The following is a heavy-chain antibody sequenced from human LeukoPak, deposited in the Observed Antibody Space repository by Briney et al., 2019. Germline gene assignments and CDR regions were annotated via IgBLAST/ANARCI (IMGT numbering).Heavy chain of an antibody. CDR2: ISSSSSYI. J-gene: IGHJ4*02. V-gene: IGHV3-21*01. D-gene: IGHD5-18*01. CDR3: ARDQGYSYGYLYGGAIDY. Sequence: PGGSLRLSCAAPGFTFSSYSMNWVRQAPGKGLEWVSSISSSSSYIYYADSVKGRFTISRDNAKNSLYLQMNSLRAEDTAVYYCARDQGYSYGYLYGGAIDYWGQGTLVTVSS. CDR1: GFTFSSYS.